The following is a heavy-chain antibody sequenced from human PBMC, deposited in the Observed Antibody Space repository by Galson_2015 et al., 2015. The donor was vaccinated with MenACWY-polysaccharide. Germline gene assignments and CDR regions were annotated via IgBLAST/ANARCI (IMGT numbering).Heavy chain of an antibody. V-gene: IGHV3-23*01. J-gene: IGHJ6*03. CDR1: GFTFSSYA. Sequence: SLRLSCAASGFTFSSYAMNWVRQAPGKGLEWVSAISDSDGRTYYADSVKGRFTISRDNSRNTLYLQMNSLRAEDTAVYYCAKAHIAARPDRRMVYDYYMDVGGKGTTVTVSS. CDR3: AKAHIAARPDRRMVYDYYMDV. D-gene: IGHD6-6*01. CDR2: ISDSDGRT.